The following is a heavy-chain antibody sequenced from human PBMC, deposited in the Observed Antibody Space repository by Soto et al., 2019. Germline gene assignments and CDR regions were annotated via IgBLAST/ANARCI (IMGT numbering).Heavy chain of an antibody. D-gene: IGHD3-10*01. CDR3: ANSYYGWGFDY. J-gene: IGHJ4*02. CDR2: VYHTGKT. V-gene: IGHV4-4*02. CDR1: GGFVNTSNW. Sequence: QLQLQESGPRLVTPSGTLSLTCIVSGGFVNTSNWWSWHRQPPGKGLEWIGEVYHTGKTNYSPSFKSRVNMSVDKSNNQFFLKPTSVTAADTANYYCANSYYGWGFDYWGQGALVTVAS.